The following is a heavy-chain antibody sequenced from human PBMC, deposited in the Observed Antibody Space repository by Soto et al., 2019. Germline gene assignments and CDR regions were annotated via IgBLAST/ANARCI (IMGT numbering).Heavy chain of an antibody. V-gene: IGHV5-51*01. CDR2: IYPGDSDT. CDR1: GYSFTSYL. J-gene: IGHJ6*02. Sequence: GESLKISCQGSGYSFTSYLIGWVRQLPGKGLEWMGIIYPGDSDTRYSPSFQGQVTISADKSISTAYLQWSSLKASDTAMYYCARLVIAAAVAYGMDVWGQGTTVTVSS. D-gene: IGHD6-13*01. CDR3: ARLVIAAAVAYGMDV.